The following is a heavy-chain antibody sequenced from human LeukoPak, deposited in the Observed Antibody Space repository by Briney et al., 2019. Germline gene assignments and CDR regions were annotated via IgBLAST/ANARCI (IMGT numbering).Heavy chain of an antibody. J-gene: IGHJ2*01. CDR1: GYSISSGYY. D-gene: IGHD6-19*01. CDR2: IYHSGST. Sequence: SETLSLTCAVSGYSISSGYYWGWIRQPPGKGLEWIGSIYHSGSTYYNPSLKSRVTISVDTSKNQFSLKLSSVTAADTAVYYCARLSSGRHFDLWGRRTLVTVSS. V-gene: IGHV4-38-2*01. CDR3: ARLSSGRHFDL.